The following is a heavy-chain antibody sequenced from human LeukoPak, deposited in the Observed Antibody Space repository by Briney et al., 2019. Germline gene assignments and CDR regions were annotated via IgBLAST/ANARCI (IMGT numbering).Heavy chain of an antibody. CDR1: SGSISSGGYY. CDR2: IYYSGST. V-gene: IGHV4-31*03. Sequence: SQTLSLTCTVSSGSISSGGYYWSWIRQHTGKGLEWIGYIYYSGSTYYNPSLKSRVTMSVDSSKNQFSLTLSSVTAADTAVYYCARGAPYYFDYWGQGTLVTVSS. J-gene: IGHJ4*02. CDR3: ARGAPYYFDY.